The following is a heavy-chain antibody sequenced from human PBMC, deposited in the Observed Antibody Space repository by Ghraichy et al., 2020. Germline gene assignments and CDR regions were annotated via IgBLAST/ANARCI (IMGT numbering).Heavy chain of an antibody. CDR1: GFTFSSYA. V-gene: IGHV3-23*01. CDR2: ISGSGGST. CDR3: AKDPLEKYYYDSSGYYSVLYFDY. J-gene: IGHJ4*02. D-gene: IGHD3-22*01. Sequence: GGSLRLSCAASGFTFSSYAMSWVRQAPGKGLEWVSAISGSGGSTYYADSVKGRFTISRDNSKNTLYLQMNSLRAEDTAVYYCAKDPLEKYYYDSSGYYSVLYFDYWGQGTLVTVSS.